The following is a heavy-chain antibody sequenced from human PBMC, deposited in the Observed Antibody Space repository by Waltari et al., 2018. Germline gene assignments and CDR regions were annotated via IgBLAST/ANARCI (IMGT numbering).Heavy chain of an antibody. CDR3: AKDFVGVVADAFDI. CDR2: ISGTGDNT. Sequence: DVQLLESGGGLVQPGGSLRLSCAASGFSFSSFARGWVRQAPEKGLEWVSGISGTGDNTYDADSVRGRFTISRDNSKSTLYLQMNSLRAEDTALYYCAKDFVGVVADAFDIWGQGTMVTVSS. V-gene: IGHV3-23*01. J-gene: IGHJ3*02. CDR1: GFSFSSFA. D-gene: IGHD2-15*01.